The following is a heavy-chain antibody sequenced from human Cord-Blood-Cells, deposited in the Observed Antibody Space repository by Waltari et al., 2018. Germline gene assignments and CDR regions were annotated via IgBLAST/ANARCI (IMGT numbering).Heavy chain of an antibody. CDR3: ARPKRSGMNWFDP. V-gene: IGHV4-34*01. CDR1: GGSFSGYY. J-gene: IGHJ5*02. Sequence: QVQLQQWGAGLLKPSETLSLTCAVYGGSFSGYYWSWIRQPPGKGLEWIGEINHSGSTNYNPSLKSRVTISVDTSKNQFSLKLSSVTAADTAVYYCARPKRSGMNWFDPGAREPWSPSPQ. CDR2: INHSGST. D-gene: IGHD3-10*01.